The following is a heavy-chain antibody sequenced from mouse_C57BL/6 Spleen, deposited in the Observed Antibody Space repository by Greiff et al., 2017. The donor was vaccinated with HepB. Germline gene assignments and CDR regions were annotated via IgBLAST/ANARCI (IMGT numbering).Heavy chain of an antibody. D-gene: IGHD1-1*01. CDR1: GYTFTSYW. J-gene: IGHJ1*03. V-gene: IGHV1-72*01. CDR3: ARGYYGSSPHWYFDV. CDR2: IDPNSGGT. Sequence: QVQLQQPGAELVKPGASVKLSCKASGYTFTSYWMHWVKQRPGRGLEWIGRIDPNSGGTKYNEKFKSKATLTVDKPSSTPYMQLSSLTSEDAAVYYCARGYYGSSPHWYFDVWGTGTTVTVSS.